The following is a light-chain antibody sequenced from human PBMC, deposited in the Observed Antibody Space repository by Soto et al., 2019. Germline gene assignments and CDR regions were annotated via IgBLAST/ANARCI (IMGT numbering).Light chain of an antibody. J-gene: IGKJ4*01. CDR1: QSVSSSY. V-gene: IGKV3-20*01. Sequence: EKEMTQSPATLSVSPGERATLSCRASQSVSSSYLVWYQQKPGQAPRLLIYGASSRATGLPDRFSGSGSGTDFTLTISRLEPEDFAMYYCQQYGYLVTFGGGTKVDIK. CDR3: QQYGYLVT. CDR2: GAS.